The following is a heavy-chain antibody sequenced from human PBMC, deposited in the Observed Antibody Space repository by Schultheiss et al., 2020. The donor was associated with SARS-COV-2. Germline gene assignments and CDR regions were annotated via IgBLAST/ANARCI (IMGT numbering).Heavy chain of an antibody. J-gene: IGHJ5*02. CDR3: ARVIPQAGGWFDP. Sequence: ASVKVSCKASGYTFTSYGISWVRQAPGQRLEWMGWINAGNGNTNYAQKLQGRVTMTTDTSTSTAYMELRSLRSDDTAVYYCARVIPQAGGWFDPWGQGTLVTVSS. V-gene: IGHV1-18*04. D-gene: IGHD2-21*01. CDR1: GYTFTSYG. CDR2: INAGNGNT.